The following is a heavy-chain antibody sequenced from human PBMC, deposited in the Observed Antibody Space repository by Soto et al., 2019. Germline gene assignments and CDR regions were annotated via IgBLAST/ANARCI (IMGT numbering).Heavy chain of an antibody. Sequence: EVQLLESGGGLVQPGRSLRLSCAASGFTFSNYAMSWVRQAPGQGLDWVSAISGSGGTTYYADSVKGRFTISRDNSKNTLLLQMNSLRAEDAAVYYCARFFVETGSNSGWPRYSHYWGQGTLVTVSS. CDR1: GFTFSNYA. D-gene: IGHD6-25*01. CDR3: ARFFVETGSNSGWPRYSHY. CDR2: ISGSGGTT. V-gene: IGHV3-23*01. J-gene: IGHJ4*02.